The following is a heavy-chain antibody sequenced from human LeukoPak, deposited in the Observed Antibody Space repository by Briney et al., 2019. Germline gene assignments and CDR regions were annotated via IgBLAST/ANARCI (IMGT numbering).Heavy chain of an antibody. CDR1: GCTFSNAW. CDR2: SKSKTNGGTT. J-gene: IGHJ4*02. CDR3: ITIERLRQVDY. D-gene: IGHD1-26*01. Sequence: GGSLRLSCAASGCTFSNAWMNWVRQAPGKGLEWVGRSKSKTNGGTTDYAAPVKGRFTISRDDPQNTLYLQMNSLKTEDTAVYYYITIERLRQVDYWGQGTLVTVSS. V-gene: IGHV3-15*07.